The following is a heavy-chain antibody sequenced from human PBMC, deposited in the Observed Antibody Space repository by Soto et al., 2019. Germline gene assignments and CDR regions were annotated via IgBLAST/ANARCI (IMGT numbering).Heavy chain of an antibody. CDR1: GGTFSSYA. CDR3: ASYTKGGMDV. D-gene: IGHD3-16*01. CDR2: IIPIFGTA. J-gene: IGHJ6*02. Sequence: SVKVSCKASGGTFSSYAISWVRQAPGQGLEWMGGIIPIFGTANYAQKFQVRVTITADESTSTAYMELSSLRSEDTAVYYCASYTKGGMDVWGQGTTVTVSS. V-gene: IGHV1-69*13.